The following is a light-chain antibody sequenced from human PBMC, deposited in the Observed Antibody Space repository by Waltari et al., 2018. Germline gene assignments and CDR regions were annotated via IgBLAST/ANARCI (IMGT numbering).Light chain of an antibody. J-gene: IGLJ2*01. Sequence: SSELTQDPAVSVALGQTVRITCQGDSLRSYYASWYQQKPGQAPVLVIYGKNNRPSGIPDRLSGSSSGNTASLTITGAQAEDEADYYCNSRDSSGHHLVFGGGTKLTVL. CDR3: NSRDSSGHHLV. V-gene: IGLV3-19*01. CDR2: GKN. CDR1: SLRSYY.